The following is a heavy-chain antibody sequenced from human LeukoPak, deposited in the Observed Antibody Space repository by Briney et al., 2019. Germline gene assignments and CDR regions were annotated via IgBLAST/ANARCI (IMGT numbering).Heavy chain of an antibody. CDR1: GYTLTELS. CDR3: ATTLGRYFDWLSYGMDV. Sequence: ASVTVSCKVSGYTLTELSMHWVRQAPGKGLEWMGGFYPEDGETIYAQKFQGRVTMTEDTSTDTAYMELSSLRSEDTAVYYCATTLGRYFDWLSYGMDVWGQGTTVTVSS. CDR2: FYPEDGET. V-gene: IGHV1-24*01. D-gene: IGHD3-9*01. J-gene: IGHJ6*02.